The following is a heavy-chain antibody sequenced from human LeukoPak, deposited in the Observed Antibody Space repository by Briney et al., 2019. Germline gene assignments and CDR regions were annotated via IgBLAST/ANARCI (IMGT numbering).Heavy chain of an antibody. Sequence: SETLPLTCTVSGGSISSYYWSWIRQPPGKGLEWIGYIYYSGSTNYNPSLKSRVTISVDTSKNQFSLKLSSVTAADTAVYYCARGREWLSDYWGQGTLVTVSS. J-gene: IGHJ4*02. V-gene: IGHV4-59*01. CDR2: IYYSGST. CDR3: ARGREWLSDY. CDR1: GGSISSYY. D-gene: IGHD3-3*01.